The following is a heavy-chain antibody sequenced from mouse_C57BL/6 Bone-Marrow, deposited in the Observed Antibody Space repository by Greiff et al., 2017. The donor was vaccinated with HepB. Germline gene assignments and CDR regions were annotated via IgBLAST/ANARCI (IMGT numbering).Heavy chain of an antibody. V-gene: IGHV5-17*01. J-gene: IGHJ1*03. CDR3: AGPLIYYYGSSYYFDV. CDR1: GFTFSDYG. CDR2: ISSGSSTI. D-gene: IGHD1-1*01. Sequence: EVKLMESGGGLVKPGGSLKLSCAASGFTFSDYGMHWVRQAPEKGLEWVAYISSGSSTIYYADTVKGRFTITRDNAKNTLFLKMTSLRSEDTAMYDCAGPLIYYYGSSYYFDVWGTVTTVTVST.